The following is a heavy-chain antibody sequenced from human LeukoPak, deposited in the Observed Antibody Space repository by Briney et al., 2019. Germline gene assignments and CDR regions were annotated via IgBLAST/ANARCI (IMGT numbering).Heavy chain of an antibody. CDR1: GGSISSYY. CDR2: IYSGGST. J-gene: IGHJ4*02. D-gene: IGHD2-2*01. CDR3: ARDLVYCSSTSCHGAIDY. V-gene: IGHV3-66*01. Sequence: PSETLSLTCTVSGGSISSYYWSWVRQAPGKGLEWVSVIYSGGSTYYADSVKGRFTISRDNSKNTLYLQMNSLRAEDTAVCYCARDLVYCSSTSCHGAIDYWGQGTLVTVSS.